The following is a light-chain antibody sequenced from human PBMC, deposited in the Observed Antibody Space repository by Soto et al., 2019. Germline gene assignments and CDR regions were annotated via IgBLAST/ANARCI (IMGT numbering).Light chain of an antibody. V-gene: IGLV2-11*01. CDR2: DVS. CDR1: SSDVGLYNY. J-gene: IGLJ1*01. Sequence: QSALTQPRSVSGSPGQSVTISCTGTSSDVGLYNYVSWYQQHPGKAPKLIIYDVSKRPSGVPDRFSGSKSGNTASLTISGLQADDEGEYFCCSYGGSYTPYVFGTGTKLTVL. CDR3: CSYGGSYTPYV.